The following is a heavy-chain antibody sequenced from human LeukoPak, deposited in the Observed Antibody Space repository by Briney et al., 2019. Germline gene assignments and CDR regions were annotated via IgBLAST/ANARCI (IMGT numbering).Heavy chain of an antibody. CDR1: GFTVSNNY. Sequence: GGSLRLSCAAFGFTVSNNYMSWVRQAPGKGPEWVSVIYSGGNTHYADSVKGRFTVSRDISKNTVYLQMNGLKAADTAVYYCARDDCSTTPCYAYWGQGTLVTVSS. D-gene: IGHD2-2*01. CDR2: IYSGGNT. J-gene: IGHJ4*02. CDR3: ARDDCSTTPCYAY. V-gene: IGHV3-53*01.